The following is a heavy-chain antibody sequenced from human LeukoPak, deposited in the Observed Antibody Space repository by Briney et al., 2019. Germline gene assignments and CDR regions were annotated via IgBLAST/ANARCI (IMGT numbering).Heavy chain of an antibody. CDR2: IYPNSGGT. CDR3: GRAVSQNGVDV. Sequence: ASVKVSFRASGYTFTDYCMHWVRQAPGQGLEWMGRIYPNSGGTNLAQKFQGRVTMTRDTSISTAYMELSSLKSDDTAVHYWGRAVSQNGVDVWGQGTMVTASS. CDR1: GYTFTDYC. J-gene: IGHJ6*02. V-gene: IGHV1-2*06.